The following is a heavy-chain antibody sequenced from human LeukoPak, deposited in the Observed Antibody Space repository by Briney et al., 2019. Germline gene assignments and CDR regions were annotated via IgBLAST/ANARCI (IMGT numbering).Heavy chain of an antibody. Sequence: TSETLSLTCTVSGGSISSGDYYWSWIRQPPGKGLEWIGYIYYSGSTYYNPSLKSRVTISVDTSKNQFSLKLSSVTAADTAVYYCAGRAEVRAYYFDYWGQGTLVTVSS. J-gene: IGHJ4*02. V-gene: IGHV4-30-4*08. CDR2: IYYSGST. CDR1: GGSISSGDYY. CDR3: AGRAEVRAYYFDY. D-gene: IGHD2-2*01.